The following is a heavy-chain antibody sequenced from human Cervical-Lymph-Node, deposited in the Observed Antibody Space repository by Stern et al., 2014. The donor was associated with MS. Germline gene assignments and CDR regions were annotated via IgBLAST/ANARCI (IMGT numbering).Heavy chain of an antibody. J-gene: IGHJ6*02. CDR3: AREVTGHRLGMMDV. V-gene: IGHV1-46*01. CDR1: GYTFTSYY. Sequence: QVQLVQSGAEVKTPGASVKVSCQASGYTFTSYYMHWVRQAPGKGLEWMGIINPTGGSTSYAQKFQGRLTMTRDTSTSTVYMELSSLRSDDTAVYYCAREVTGHRLGMMDVWGQGTTVTVSS. D-gene: IGHD2-21*02. CDR2: INPTGGST.